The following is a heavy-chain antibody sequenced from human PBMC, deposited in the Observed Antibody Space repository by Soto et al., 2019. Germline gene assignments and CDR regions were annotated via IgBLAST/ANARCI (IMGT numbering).Heavy chain of an antibody. CDR3: AGYCSGGSCYSSVYYYYGMDV. D-gene: IGHD2-15*01. J-gene: IGHJ6*02. Sequence: GGSLRLSCAASGFTFSIYSMNWVRHAPGKGLEWVSSISSSSSYIYYADSVKGRFTISRDNAKNSLYLQMNSLRAEDTAVYYCAGYCSGGSCYSSVYYYYGMDVWGQGTTVTVSS. V-gene: IGHV3-21*01. CDR1: GFTFSIYS. CDR2: ISSSSSYI.